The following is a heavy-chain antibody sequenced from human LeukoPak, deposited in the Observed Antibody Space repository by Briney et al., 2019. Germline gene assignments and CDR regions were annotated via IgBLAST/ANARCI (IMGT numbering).Heavy chain of an antibody. V-gene: IGHV1-18*01. CDR2: ISAYNGNT. CDR1: GYTFTSYG. CDR3: AKSYYGSGSLDY. D-gene: IGHD3-10*01. J-gene: IGHJ4*02. Sequence: ASVKVSCKASGYTFTSYGISWVRQAPGRGLEWMGWISAYNGNTNYAQKLQGRVTMTTDTSTSTAYMELRSLRSDDTAVYYCAKSYYGSGSLDYWGQGTLVTVSS.